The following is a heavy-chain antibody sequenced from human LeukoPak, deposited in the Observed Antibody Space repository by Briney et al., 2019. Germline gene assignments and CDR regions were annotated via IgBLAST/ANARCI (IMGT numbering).Heavy chain of an antibody. Sequence: GGSLRLSCAVSGFTFSSYSMSWVRQAPGKGLEWVSSISSSGTYKYYADSVKGRFTISRDNAKNSLYLQMNSLRAEDTAVYYCAKGKDSVAGATNDYWGQGTLLTVSS. CDR3: AKGKDSVAGATNDY. D-gene: IGHD6-19*01. V-gene: IGHV3-21*01. CDR1: GFTFSSYS. CDR2: ISSSGTYK. J-gene: IGHJ4*02.